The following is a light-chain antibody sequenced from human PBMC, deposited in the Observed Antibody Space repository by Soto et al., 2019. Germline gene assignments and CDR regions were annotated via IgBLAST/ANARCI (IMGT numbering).Light chain of an antibody. J-gene: IGKJ2*01. CDR1: QSVSSY. CDR3: QHRGKWPRT. V-gene: IGKV3-11*01. CDR2: GAS. Sequence: EIVLTQSPATLSLSPGERATLSCRASQSVSSYLAWYQQKPGQAPRLLIYGASNRATGIPARFSGSGSGTDFSLSISSLESEEFAVYYCQHRGKWPRTFGQPTELEI.